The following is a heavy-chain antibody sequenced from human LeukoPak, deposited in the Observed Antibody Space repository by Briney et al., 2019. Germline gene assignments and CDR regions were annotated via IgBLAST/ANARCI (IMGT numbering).Heavy chain of an antibody. Sequence: GASVKVSCKASGYTFTSYDINWVRQATGQGLEWMGWMNPNSGNTGYAQKFQGRVTMTRNTSISTAYMELSSLRSEDTAVYYCATRWEQQLVEYDAFDIWGQGTMVTVSS. CDR1: GYTFTSYD. J-gene: IGHJ3*02. CDR2: MNPNSGNT. CDR3: ATRWEQQLVEYDAFDI. D-gene: IGHD6-13*01. V-gene: IGHV1-8*01.